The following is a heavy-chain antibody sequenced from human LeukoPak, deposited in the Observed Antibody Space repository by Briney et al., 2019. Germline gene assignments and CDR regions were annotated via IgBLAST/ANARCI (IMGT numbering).Heavy chain of an antibody. J-gene: IGHJ3*02. Sequence: SETLSLTCAVSGGSISSGGYSWSWIRQPPGKGLEWIGYIYHSGSTYYNPSLKSRVTISVDTSKNQFSLKLSSVTAADTAVYYCARGPNYDYVWGSYRIDAFDIWGQGTMVTVSS. V-gene: IGHV4-30-2*01. CDR1: GGSISSGGYS. CDR2: IYHSGST. CDR3: ARGPNYDYVWGSYRIDAFDI. D-gene: IGHD3-16*02.